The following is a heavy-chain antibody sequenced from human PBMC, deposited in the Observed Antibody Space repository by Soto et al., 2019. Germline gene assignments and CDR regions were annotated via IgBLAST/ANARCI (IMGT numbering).Heavy chain of an antibody. Sequence: WGSIILSCAASGFTCSAYYMNWIRQAPGKGLEWVSYISSSGSGIYYPDSVKGRFTISRDNAKKSLYLQMSSLRAEETAVYYCARAYSDAFDIWRQRT. CDR2: ISSSGSGI. D-gene: IGHD2-15*01. J-gene: IGHJ3*02. CDR1: GFTCSAYY. CDR3: ARAYSDAFDI. V-gene: IGHV3-11*01.